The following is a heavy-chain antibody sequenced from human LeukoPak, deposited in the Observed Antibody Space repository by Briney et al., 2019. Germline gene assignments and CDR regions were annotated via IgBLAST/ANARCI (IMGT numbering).Heavy chain of an antibody. D-gene: IGHD3-22*01. CDR2: IKSKTDGGTT. J-gene: IGHJ4*02. Sequence: KSGGSLRLSCAASGFTFSNAWMSWVRQAPGKGLEWVGRIKSKTDGGTTDYAAPVKGRFTISRDDSKNTLYLQMNSLRAEDTAIYYCAKDVDRVQAYYFDYWGQGTLVTVSS. V-gene: IGHV3-15*01. CDR1: GFTFSNAW. CDR3: AKDVDRVQAYYFDY.